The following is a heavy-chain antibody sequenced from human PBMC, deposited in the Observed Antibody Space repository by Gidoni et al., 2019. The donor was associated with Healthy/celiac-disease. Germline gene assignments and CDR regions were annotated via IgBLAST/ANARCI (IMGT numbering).Heavy chain of an antibody. CDR1: GLPFSSYA. J-gene: IGHJ4*02. CDR3: AKVRPTTVTVGGYFDY. D-gene: IGHD4-17*01. Sequence: EVQLLESGGVLVQPGGSLRLSCASSGLPFSSYAMSWVRQAPGKGLEWVSAISGSSGSKDYADSVKGRFTISRDNSKNTLYLQMNSLRAEDTAVYYCAKVRPTTVTVGGYFDYWGQGTLVTVSS. CDR2: ISGSSGSK. V-gene: IGHV3-23*01.